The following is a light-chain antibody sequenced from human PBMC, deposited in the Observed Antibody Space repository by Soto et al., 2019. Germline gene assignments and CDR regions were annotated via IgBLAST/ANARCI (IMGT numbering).Light chain of an antibody. V-gene: IGLV1-44*01. CDR2: NDN. Sequence: QSVLTQPPSMSGTPGQRVTISCSGSSSNIADNTLNWYQQLPGTAPKLLIYNDNDRPSGVPDRFSGSKSGTSASLAISGLQSEHEADYYCATWDVNLNGRVFGGGTKLTVL. CDR1: SSNIADNT. CDR3: ATWDVNLNGRV. J-gene: IGLJ3*02.